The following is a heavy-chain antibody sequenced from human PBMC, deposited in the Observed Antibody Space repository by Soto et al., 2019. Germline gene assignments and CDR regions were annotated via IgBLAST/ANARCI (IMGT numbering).Heavy chain of an antibody. CDR1: GFTFSSYA. CDR2: ISGSGGST. Sequence: HPGGSLRLSCAASGFTFSSYAMSWVRQAPGKGLEWVSAISGSGGSTYYADSVKGRFTISRDNSKNTLYLQMNSLRAEETAVYYCAKSGAVTIYYFDYWGQGTLVTVSS. J-gene: IGHJ4*02. CDR3: AKSGAVTIYYFDY. D-gene: IGHD4-17*01. V-gene: IGHV3-23*01.